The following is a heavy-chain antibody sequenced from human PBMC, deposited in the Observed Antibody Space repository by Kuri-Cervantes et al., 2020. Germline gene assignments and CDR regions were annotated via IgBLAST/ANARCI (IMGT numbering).Heavy chain of an antibody. D-gene: IGHD6-19*01. J-gene: IGHJ4*02. CDR1: GFTLSNYD. CDR2: IKRDGSEK. V-gene: IGHV3-7*01. Sequence: GESLKISCAASGFTLSNYDMTWVRQAPGKGLEWVANIKRDGSEKYYVDSVKGRFTISRDNAKNSLYLQMNSLRAEDTAVYYCARQRPGIAVAGTFDYWGQGTLVTVSS. CDR3: ARQRPGIAVAGTFDY.